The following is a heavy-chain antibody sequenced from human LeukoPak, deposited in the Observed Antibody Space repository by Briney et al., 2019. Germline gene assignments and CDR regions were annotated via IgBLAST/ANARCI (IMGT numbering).Heavy chain of an antibody. Sequence: SVKVSCKASGGTFSSYAISWVRQAPGQGLEWMGGIIPIFGTANYAQKFQGRVTITTDESTSTAYMELSSLRSEDTAVYYCARDRGYYGSGTEPTGYWGQGTLVTVSS. CDR1: GGTFSSYA. V-gene: IGHV1-69*05. D-gene: IGHD3-10*01. CDR2: IIPIFGTA. CDR3: ARDRGYYGSGTEPTGY. J-gene: IGHJ4*02.